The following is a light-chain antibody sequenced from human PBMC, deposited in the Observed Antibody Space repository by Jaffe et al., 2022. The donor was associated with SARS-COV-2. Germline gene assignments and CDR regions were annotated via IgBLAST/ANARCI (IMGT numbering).Light chain of an antibody. J-gene: IGLJ3*02. V-gene: IGLV6-57*02. CDR2: ENN. CDR3: QSYDGSNHWV. Sequence: NFMLTQPHSVSESPGKTVTISCTGSSGSIASNYVQWYQQRPGSVPTTVIYENNQRPSGVPDRFSGSIDSSSNSASLTISGLKTEDEADYYCQSYDGSNHWVFGGGTKLTVL. CDR1: SGSIASNY.